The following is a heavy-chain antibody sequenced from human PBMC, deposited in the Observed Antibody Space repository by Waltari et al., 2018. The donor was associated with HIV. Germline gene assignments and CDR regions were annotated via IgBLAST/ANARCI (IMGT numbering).Heavy chain of an antibody. D-gene: IGHD3-16*01. Sequence: EVQLVESGGGLVKPGVSLRLSCAASGFTFSDVWMSWVRQAPGKGLEWVSSMKSKTDGGTTDYAATVKGRFTISRDDSKTTLYLQMNSLKTEDTAVYYCTTQGAVDYWGQGTLVTVSS. J-gene: IGHJ4*02. CDR3: TTQGAVDY. V-gene: IGHV3-15*01. CDR1: GFTFSDVW. CDR2: MKSKTDGGTT.